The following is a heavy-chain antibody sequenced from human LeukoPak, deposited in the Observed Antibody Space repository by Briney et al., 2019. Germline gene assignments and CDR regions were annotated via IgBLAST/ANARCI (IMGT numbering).Heavy chain of an antibody. CDR3: ARAVRYCGGDCYRYYYYYYMDV. CDR1: GGTFSSYA. Sequence: SVKVSCKAAGGTFSSYAISWVRQAPGQGLEWVGGIIPIFGRANYAQKFQGRVTITADESTSTAYMELSSLRSEDAAVYYCARAVRYCGGDCYRYYYYYYMDVWGKGTTVTISS. J-gene: IGHJ6*03. CDR2: IIPIFGRA. D-gene: IGHD2-21*02. V-gene: IGHV1-69*01.